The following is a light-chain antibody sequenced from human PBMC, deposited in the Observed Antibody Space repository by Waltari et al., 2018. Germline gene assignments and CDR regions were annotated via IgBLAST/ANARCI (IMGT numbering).Light chain of an antibody. J-gene: IGLJ2*01. CDR1: SDDIGGFNL. CDR2: EVS. CDR3: CSYSRVTTYVV. Sequence: QSALTQPASVSGSPGQSITISCSGTSDDIGGFNLVSWYQQYPGKAPKLIIYEVSKWPSGVFHRCSGSKSGSTASLTISGLQPEDEAEYFCCSYSRVTTYVVFGGGTRVTV. V-gene: IGLV2-23*02.